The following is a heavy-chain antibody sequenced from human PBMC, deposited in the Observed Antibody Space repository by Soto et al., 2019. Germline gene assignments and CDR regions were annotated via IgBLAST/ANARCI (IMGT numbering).Heavy chain of an antibody. CDR3: ARADLGYCSSTSCYGGGWFDP. V-gene: IGHV1-18*01. D-gene: IGHD2-2*01. Sequence: ASVKVSCKASGYTFTSYGISWVRQAPGRGLEWMGWISAYNGNTNYAQKLQGRVTMTTDTSTSTAYMELRSLRSDDTAVYYCARADLGYCSSTSCYGGGWFDPWGQGTLVTVSS. CDR1: GYTFTSYG. CDR2: ISAYNGNT. J-gene: IGHJ5*02.